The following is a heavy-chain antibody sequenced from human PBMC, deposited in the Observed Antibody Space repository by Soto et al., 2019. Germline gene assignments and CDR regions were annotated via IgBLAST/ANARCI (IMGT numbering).Heavy chain of an antibody. D-gene: IGHD2-2*01. Sequence: PGGSLRLSCAASGFTFSSYSMNWVRQAPGKGLEWVSYISSSSSTIYYADSVKGRFTISRDNAKNSLYLQMNSLRAEDTAVYYCARDPRLYCSSTSCYYYWGQGTLVTVSS. J-gene: IGHJ4*02. V-gene: IGHV3-48*01. CDR2: ISSSSSTI. CDR1: GFTFSSYS. CDR3: ARDPRLYCSSTSCYYY.